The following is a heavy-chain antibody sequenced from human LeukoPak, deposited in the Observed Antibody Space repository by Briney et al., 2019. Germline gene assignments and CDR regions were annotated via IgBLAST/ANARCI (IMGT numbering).Heavy chain of an antibody. V-gene: IGHV3-20*03. CDR1: GFTFDDYG. J-gene: IGHJ3*01. CDR2: INMTGGKV. D-gene: IGHD3-22*01. CDR3: ARVRKQYYYDDSHHPDASDV. Sequence: PGGCLRLSSATSGFTFDDYGMNWVRQVPGEGLEWVSNINMTGGKVDYADSVKVRFTISRDKAKNSLHLQMNSLRAEDTAVYYCARVRKQYYYDDSHHPDASDVWGRGIMVIVSS.